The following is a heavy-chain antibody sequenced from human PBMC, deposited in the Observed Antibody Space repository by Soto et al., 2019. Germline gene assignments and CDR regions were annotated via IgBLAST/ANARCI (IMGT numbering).Heavy chain of an antibody. CDR3: ARSPSLGGMDV. Sequence: EVQLVESGGGLVMPGGSLRLSCIASGFSFSTYSMNWVRQAPGKGLEWVSSIRRSGDYTYYADSLKGRFTISRDNAKNSLSLQMISLRAEDTAVYYCARSPSLGGMDVWCQGTTVTVSS. D-gene: IGHD3-10*01. J-gene: IGHJ6*02. V-gene: IGHV3-21*01. CDR1: GFSFSTYS. CDR2: IRRSGDYT.